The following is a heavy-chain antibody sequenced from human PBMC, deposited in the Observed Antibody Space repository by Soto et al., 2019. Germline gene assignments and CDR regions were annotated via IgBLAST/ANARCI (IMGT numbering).Heavy chain of an antibody. CDR2: IYSGGST. Sequence: GGSLRLSCAASGFTVSSNYMSWVRQAPGKGLEWVSVIYSGGSTYYADSVKGRFTISRDNSKNTLYLQMNSLRAEDTAVYYCARAPWSGLYYYYYGMDVWGQGTTVTVSS. V-gene: IGHV3-53*01. CDR3: ARAPWSGLYYYYYGMDV. CDR1: GFTVSSNY. D-gene: IGHD3-3*01. J-gene: IGHJ6*02.